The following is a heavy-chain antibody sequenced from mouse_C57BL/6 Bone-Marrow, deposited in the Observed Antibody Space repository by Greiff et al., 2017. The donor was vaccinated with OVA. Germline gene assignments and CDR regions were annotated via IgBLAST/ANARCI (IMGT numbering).Heavy chain of an antibody. Sequence: QVQLQQSGAELVKPGASVKMSCKASGYTFTSYWITWVKQRPGQGLEWIGDIYPGSGSTNYNEKFKSKATLTVDTSSSTAYMQLSSLTSEDSAVYYCARGDYYGSLHYFDYWGQGTTLTVSS. CDR2: IYPGSGST. V-gene: IGHV1-55*01. D-gene: IGHD1-1*01. CDR1: GYTFTSYW. CDR3: ARGDYYGSLHYFDY. J-gene: IGHJ2*01.